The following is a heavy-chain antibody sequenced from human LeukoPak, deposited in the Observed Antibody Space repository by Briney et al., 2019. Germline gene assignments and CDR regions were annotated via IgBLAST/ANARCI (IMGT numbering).Heavy chain of an antibody. V-gene: IGHV3-53*01. CDR1: GFTVSSNY. CDR3: ARDYYGSGSYYVDY. D-gene: IGHD3-10*01. J-gene: IGHJ4*02. CDR2: IYSGGST. Sequence: GGSLRLSCAASGFTVSSNYMSCVRQAPGKGLEWVSVIYSGGSTYYADSVKGRFTISRDNSKNTLYLQMNSLRAEDTAVCYCARDYYGSGSYYVDYWGQGTLVTVSS.